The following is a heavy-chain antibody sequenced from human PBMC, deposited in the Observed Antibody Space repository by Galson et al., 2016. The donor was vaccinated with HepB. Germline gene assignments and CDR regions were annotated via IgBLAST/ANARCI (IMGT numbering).Heavy chain of an antibody. CDR1: GFTFSSYA. V-gene: IGHV3-30*18. Sequence: SLRLSCAASGFTFSSYAMHWVRQAPGKGLEWVAVISYDGTSKYYADSGKGRFTISRDNSKNTLYLQMNSLRGGDTAVYYCAKEPPSQWFGNLLQPNYGMDVWGQGTTVTVSS. CDR2: ISYDGTSK. J-gene: IGHJ6*02. CDR3: AKEPPSQWFGNLLQPNYGMDV. D-gene: IGHD3-10*01.